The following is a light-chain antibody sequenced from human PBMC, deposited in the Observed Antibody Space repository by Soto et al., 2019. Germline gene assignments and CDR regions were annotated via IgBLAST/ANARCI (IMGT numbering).Light chain of an antibody. CDR1: SSDVGGYNY. Sequence: QSALTQPRSVSGSPGQSVPISCTGTSSDVGGYNYVSWYQQHPGKAPKLMIYDVSKRPSGVPDRFSGSKSGNTASPTISGLQAQDEADYYCCSYAGSSYVFGTSTKVTVL. V-gene: IGLV2-11*01. J-gene: IGLJ1*01. CDR2: DVS. CDR3: CSYAGSSYV.